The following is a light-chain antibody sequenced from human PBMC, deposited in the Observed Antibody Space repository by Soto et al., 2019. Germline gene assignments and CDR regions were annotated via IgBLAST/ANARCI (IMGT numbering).Light chain of an antibody. CDR2: WAS. J-gene: IGKJ4*01. Sequence: DIVMTQSPDSLAVSLGERATINCKSSQSVLYSSNNKNYLAWYQQKPGQPPKLLIYWASTRESGVPARFSGSGSGTDFTLTISTLQAEDVAVYYCQQYYSTLTLGGGTKVEIK. CDR3: QQYYSTLT. CDR1: QSVLYSSNNKNY. V-gene: IGKV4-1*01.